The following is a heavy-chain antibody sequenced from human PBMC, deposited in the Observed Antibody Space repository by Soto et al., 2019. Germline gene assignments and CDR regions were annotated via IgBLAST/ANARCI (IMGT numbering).Heavy chain of an antibody. CDR3: AREEAQYQLLHSYYYMDV. D-gene: IGHD2-2*01. CDR2: IIPIFGMA. V-gene: IGHV1-69*08. J-gene: IGHJ6*03. CDR1: GGTFSSYT. Sequence: QVQLVQSGAEVKKPGSSVKVSCKASGGTFSSYTFNWVRQAPGQGLEWMGRIIPIFGMANYAQKFQGRVTITADESTSTAYMQLSSLRSEDTGLYYCAREEAQYQLLHSYYYMDVWGKGTTVTVSS.